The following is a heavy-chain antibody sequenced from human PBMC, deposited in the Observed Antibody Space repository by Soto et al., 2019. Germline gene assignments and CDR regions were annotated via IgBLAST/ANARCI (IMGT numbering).Heavy chain of an antibody. CDR2: INYSGST. CDR3: ASLYDDYVPY. J-gene: IGHJ4*02. CDR1: GDSISSSSYY. D-gene: IGHD4-17*01. Sequence: QLQLQESGPGLVKPSETLSITCSVSGDSISSSSYYWGWIRLPPGKGLEWIGTINYSGSTYYNPSLTSRVTISVDTSRNQFSLKVSSVTAADTAVYYCASLYDDYVPYWGQGILVSVS. V-gene: IGHV4-39*01.